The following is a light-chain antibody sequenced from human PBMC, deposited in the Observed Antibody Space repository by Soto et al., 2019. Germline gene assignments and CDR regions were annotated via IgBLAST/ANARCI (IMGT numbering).Light chain of an antibody. J-gene: IGLJ3*02. V-gene: IGLV2-14*01. CDR1: SSDIGSYNF. Sequence: QSALTQPASVSGSPGQPITISCTGTSSDIGSYNFVSWYQQYPGKAPTLMIFDVSNRPSGVSNRFSGSKSGNTASLTISGLQTEDEADFYCASYTRGGPVMFGGGTQLTVL. CDR3: ASYTRGGPVM. CDR2: DVS.